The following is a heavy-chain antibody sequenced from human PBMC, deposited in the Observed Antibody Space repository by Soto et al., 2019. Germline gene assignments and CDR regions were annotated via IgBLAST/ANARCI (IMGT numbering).Heavy chain of an antibody. CDR2: IHRTGST. Sequence: PSETLSLTCSVSRGSISSYYWSWVRQPPGKGLEWIGFIHRTGSTKYNPSLESRVTISVDTSQNQLSLRLSSVTAADTAVYYCARESAGSGKNNWFDPWGQESWSPSPQ. J-gene: IGHJ5*02. CDR1: RGSISSYY. D-gene: IGHD3-10*01. CDR3: ARESAGSGKNNWFDP. V-gene: IGHV4-59*01.